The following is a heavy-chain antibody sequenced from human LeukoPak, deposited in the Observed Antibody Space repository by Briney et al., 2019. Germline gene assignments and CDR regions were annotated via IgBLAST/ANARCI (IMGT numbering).Heavy chain of an antibody. V-gene: IGHV3-74*01. CDR1: GFTLSGYW. Sequence: GGSLRLSCAASGFTLSGYWMRWVRQAPGKGLVWISRINNDGTGTIYADSVKGRFTISRDNAKNTLYLQMNSLRAEDTAVYYCARDQSGTTLDYWGQGTLVTVSS. CDR3: ARDQSGTTLDY. J-gene: IGHJ4*02. CDR2: INNDGTGT. D-gene: IGHD1-1*01.